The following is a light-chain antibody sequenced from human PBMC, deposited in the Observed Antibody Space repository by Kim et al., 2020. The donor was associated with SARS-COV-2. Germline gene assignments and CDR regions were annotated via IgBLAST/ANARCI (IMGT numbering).Light chain of an antibody. V-gene: IGKV1-27*01. CDR3: QKYNSAPWT. CDR2: AAS. CDR1: QDIANS. Sequence: ASVGDRVTITCRASQDIANSLAWYQQKPGTVPKVLIYAASTLQSGVPSRFSGSGSGTEFTLTIGSLQTEDVGTYYCQKYNSAPWTFGPGTKVDIK. J-gene: IGKJ1*01.